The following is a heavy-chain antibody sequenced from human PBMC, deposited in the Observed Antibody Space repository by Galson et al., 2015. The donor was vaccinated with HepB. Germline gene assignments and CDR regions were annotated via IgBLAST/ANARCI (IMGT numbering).Heavy chain of an antibody. CDR2: ISSSSSYT. CDR3: ARDGLRLGELSPA. CDR1: GFTFSDYY. V-gene: IGHV3-11*06. Sequence: SLRLSCAASGFTFSDYYMGWIRQAPGKGLEWVSYISSSSSYTNYADSVKGRFTISRDNAKNSLYLQMNSLRAEDTAVYYCARDGLRLGELSPAWGQGTLVTVSS. J-gene: IGHJ5*02. D-gene: IGHD3-16*02.